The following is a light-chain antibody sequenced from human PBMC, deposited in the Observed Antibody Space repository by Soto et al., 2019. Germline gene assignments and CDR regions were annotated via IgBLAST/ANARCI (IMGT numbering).Light chain of an antibody. Sequence: DIQMTPSPSSLSASVGDRVPITCRASQGISNYLAWYQQKPGKVPKLLIYEASTLQSGVPSRFSGSGSGTDFSLTISSLQPEDLATYYCQQVNTYPPRAFGQGTKVDI. J-gene: IGKJ1*01. V-gene: IGKV1-9*01. CDR2: EAS. CDR1: QGISNY. CDR3: QQVNTYPPRA.